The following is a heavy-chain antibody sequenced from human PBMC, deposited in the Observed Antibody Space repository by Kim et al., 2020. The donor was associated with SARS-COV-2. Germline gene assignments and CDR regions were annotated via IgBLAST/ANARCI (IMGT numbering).Heavy chain of an antibody. J-gene: IGHJ4*02. CDR3: ARDNRYSGYDFDY. Sequence: GGSLRLSCAASGFTFSSCAMHWVCLSPRKWRERVAGISDYVSDKYYADSVQGRFTISRDNSKNTLYLQMNSLRAEDTAVYYCARDNRYSGYDFDYWGQGTLVTVSS. D-gene: IGHD5-12*01. CDR1: GFTFSSCA. V-gene: IGHV3-30*04. CDR2: ISDYVSDK.